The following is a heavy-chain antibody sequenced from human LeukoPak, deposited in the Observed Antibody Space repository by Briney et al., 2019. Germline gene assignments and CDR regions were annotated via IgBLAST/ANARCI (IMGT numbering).Heavy chain of an antibody. D-gene: IGHD1-14*01. J-gene: IGHJ4*02. V-gene: IGHV1-8*01. CDR1: VYTFTSYD. CDR3: ARPCRKRTSPTDY. CDR2: MNPNSGNT. Sequence: GASVKVSCKASVYTFTSYDINWVRQATGQGLEWMGWMNPNSGNTGYAQKFQGRVTMTRNTSISTAYMELSSLRSEDTAVYYWARPCRKRTSPTDYWGQGTLVTVSS.